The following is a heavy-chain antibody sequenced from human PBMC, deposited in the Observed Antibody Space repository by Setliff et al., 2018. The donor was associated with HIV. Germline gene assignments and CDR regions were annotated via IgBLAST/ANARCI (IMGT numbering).Heavy chain of an antibody. CDR3: ARGLSFYDPGGFDY. D-gene: IGHD3-22*01. J-gene: IGHJ4*02. V-gene: IGHV4-59*12. CDR1: GGSISSYY. CDR2: IYYSGST. Sequence: SETLSLTCTVSGGSISSYYWSWIRQPPGKGLGWIGYIYYSGSTNYNPSLKSRVTISVDTSKNQFSLKLSSVTAADTAVYYCARGLSFYDPGGFDYWGQGTLVTVSS.